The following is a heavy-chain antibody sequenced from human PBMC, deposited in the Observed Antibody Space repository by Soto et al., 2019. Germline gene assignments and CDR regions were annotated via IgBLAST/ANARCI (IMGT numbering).Heavy chain of an antibody. J-gene: IGHJ4*02. Sequence: QVQLQESGPGLVKPSETLSLTCTGSGGSISSYYWSWIRQPPGKGLEWIGYIYYSGSTNYNPSLKSRVTRSVDTSKNQFSLKLSSVTAADTAVYYCARERGTVGDFDYWGQGTLVTVSS. V-gene: IGHV4-59*01. CDR1: GGSISSYY. CDR2: IYYSGST. CDR3: ARERGTVGDFDY. D-gene: IGHD3-16*01.